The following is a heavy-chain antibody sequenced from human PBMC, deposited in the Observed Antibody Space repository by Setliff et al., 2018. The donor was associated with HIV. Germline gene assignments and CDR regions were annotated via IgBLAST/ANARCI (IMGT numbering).Heavy chain of an antibody. CDR2: IFYSGDT. J-gene: IGHJ3*02. Sequence: SETLSLTCTVSGGTIASGGHYWSWIRQHPGKGLEWIGYIFYSGDTSYNPSLKSRLTLSLDMSKNQFSLKVNSVTAADTAVYFCARISNGFEPNAFDTWGLGTMVTVSS. CDR3: ARISNGFEPNAFDT. V-gene: IGHV4-31*03. CDR1: GGTIASGGHY. D-gene: IGHD3-22*01.